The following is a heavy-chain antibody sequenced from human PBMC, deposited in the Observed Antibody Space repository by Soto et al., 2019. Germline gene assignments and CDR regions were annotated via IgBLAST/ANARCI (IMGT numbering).Heavy chain of an antibody. CDR1: GFTFSNAW. CDR3: TTLSIPGGSGYPNPIDY. J-gene: IGHJ4*02. V-gene: IGHV3-15*07. CDR2: IKSKTDGGTT. Sequence: GGSLRLSCAASGFTFSNAWMNWVRQAPGKGLEWVGRIKSKTDGGTTDYAAPVKGRFTISGDDSKNTLYLQMNSLKTEDTAVYYCTTLSIPGGSGYPNPIDYWGQGTLVTVSS. D-gene: IGHD3-22*01.